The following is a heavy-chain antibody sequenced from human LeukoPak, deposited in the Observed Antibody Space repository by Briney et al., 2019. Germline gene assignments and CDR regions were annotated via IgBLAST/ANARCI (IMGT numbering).Heavy chain of an antibody. J-gene: IGHJ4*02. CDR1: GGSFSGYY. CDR2: INHSGST. Sequence: SETLSLTCAVYGGSFSGYYWSWIRQPPGKGLEWIGEINHSGSTNYNPSLKSRVTISVDTSKNQFSLKLSSVTAADTAVYYCARAYDSSGYCFDYWGQGTLVTVSS. D-gene: IGHD3-22*01. V-gene: IGHV4-34*01. CDR3: ARAYDSSGYCFDY.